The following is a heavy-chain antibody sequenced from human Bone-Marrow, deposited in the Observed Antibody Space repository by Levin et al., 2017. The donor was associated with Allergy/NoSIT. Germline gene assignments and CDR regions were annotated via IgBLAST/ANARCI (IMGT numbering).Heavy chain of an antibody. CDR3: ARFYSSGWYWLDP. J-gene: IGHJ5*02. Sequence: GSLRLSCTVSGGSIGTSDWSWIRQPPGKGLEWIGFISHAGSTNYNPSLKSRVSISVDTSKNQFSLNLQSVTAADTAVYYCARFYSSGWYWLDPWGQGTLVSVSS. CDR2: ISHAGST. D-gene: IGHD6-19*01. V-gene: IGHV4-59*01. CDR1: GGSIGTSD.